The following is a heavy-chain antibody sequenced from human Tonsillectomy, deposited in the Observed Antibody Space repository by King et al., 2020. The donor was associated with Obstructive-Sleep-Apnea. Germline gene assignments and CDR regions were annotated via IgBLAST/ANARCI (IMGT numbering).Heavy chain of an antibody. CDR1: GFRFSNYA. Sequence: VQLVESGGGLRQPGGSLRLSCAGSGFRFSNYAMSWVRQAPGKGLEWVSAINGSGNSAYYADSVKGRFTISRDNARNTVYLQMDSLTVHDTAVYFCAKGGWADFWGQGTRVTVSS. D-gene: IGHD1-26*01. V-gene: IGHV3-23*04. CDR2: INGSGNSA. CDR3: AKGGWADF. J-gene: IGHJ4*02.